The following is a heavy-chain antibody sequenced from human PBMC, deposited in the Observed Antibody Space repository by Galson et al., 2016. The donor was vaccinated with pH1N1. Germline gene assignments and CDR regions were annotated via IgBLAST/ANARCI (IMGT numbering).Heavy chain of an antibody. CDR1: GFHFRNYG. D-gene: IGHD5-18*01. Sequence: SLRLSCAASGFHFRNYGMHWVRQAPGKGLEWVAVIWYDGRETHYAESVKGRFTTSRDSSKDTLYLQLSSLRPEDTATYYCTREGLRGYFPDWGQGTLVTVSS. CDR3: TREGLRGYFPD. CDR2: IWYDGRET. V-gene: IGHV3-33*01. J-gene: IGHJ4*02.